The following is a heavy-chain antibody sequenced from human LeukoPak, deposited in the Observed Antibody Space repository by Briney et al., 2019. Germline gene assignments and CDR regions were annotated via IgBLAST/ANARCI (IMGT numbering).Heavy chain of an antibody. CDR3: ARVLGFWSGYFDY. V-gene: IGHV4-59*01. J-gene: IGHJ4*02. D-gene: IGHD3-3*01. CDR2: IYYSGST. CDR1: GGSISSYY. Sequence: SETLSLTCTVAGGSISSYYWSWIRQHPGKGLEWIGYIYYSGSTNYNPSLKSRVTISVDTSKNQFSLKLSSVTAADTAVYYCARVLGFWSGYFDYWGQGTLVTVSS.